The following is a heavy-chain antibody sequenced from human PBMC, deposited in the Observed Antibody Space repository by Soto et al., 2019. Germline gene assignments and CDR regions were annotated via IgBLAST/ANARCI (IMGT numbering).Heavy chain of an antibody. V-gene: IGHV2-5*02. D-gene: IGHD5-12*01. CDR2: IFWDDDK. J-gene: IGHJ4*02. CDR3: AHRPRGYAYYFDY. Sequence: QITLKESGPTLVKPTQTLTLTCTFSGFSLSTRGVGVAWIRQPPGKALEWLALIFWDDDKWYSPSLRSRITITEDTSKTHVVLKMTNMDPVDTATYYCAHRPRGYAYYFDYWGQGTLVTVSS. CDR1: GFSLSTRGVG.